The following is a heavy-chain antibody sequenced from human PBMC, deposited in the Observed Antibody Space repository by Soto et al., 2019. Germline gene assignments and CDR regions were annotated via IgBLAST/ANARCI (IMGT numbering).Heavy chain of an antibody. V-gene: IGHV4-59*01. J-gene: IGHJ6*02. CDR2: IYYSGST. D-gene: IGHD3-3*01. CDR3: ARDQPYYDFWSGYTRYYGMDV. CDR1: GGAISSYY. Sequence: SETLSLTCTVSGGAISSYYWSLIRQPPGKGLEWIGYIYYSGSTNYNPSLKSRVTISVDTSKNQFSLKLSSVTAADTAVYYCARDQPYYDFWSGYTRYYGMDVWGQGTRVTVSS.